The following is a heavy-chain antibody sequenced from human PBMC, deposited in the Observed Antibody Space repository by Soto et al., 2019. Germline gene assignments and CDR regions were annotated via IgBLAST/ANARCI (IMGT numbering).Heavy chain of an antibody. CDR3: ARDPYDLGRYSYAYYYYGMDV. CDR1: GFTFSSYS. CDR2: ISSSSSTI. V-gene: IGHV3-48*02. Sequence: GGSLRLSCAASGFTFSSYSMNWVRQAPGKGLEWVSYISSSSSTIYYADSVKGRFTISRDNAKNSLYLQMNSLRDEDTAVYYCARDPYDLGRYSYAYYYYGMDVWGQGTTVTVSS. J-gene: IGHJ6*02. D-gene: IGHD5-18*01.